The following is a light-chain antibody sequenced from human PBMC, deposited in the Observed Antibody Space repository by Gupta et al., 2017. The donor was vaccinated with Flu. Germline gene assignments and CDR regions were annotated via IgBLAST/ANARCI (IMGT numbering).Light chain of an antibody. CDR2: KDA. Sequence: SPGQPTSITCSGGDLGDTSASWYQQRPGQSPVLVIYKDATRPASFPDRFSGSDSGNTATLTLSGTQAMAEADYYCQAWDTDTCGFGGGTKLTVL. V-gene: IGLV3-1*01. CDR3: QAWDTDTCG. CDR1: DLGDTS. J-gene: IGLJ3*02.